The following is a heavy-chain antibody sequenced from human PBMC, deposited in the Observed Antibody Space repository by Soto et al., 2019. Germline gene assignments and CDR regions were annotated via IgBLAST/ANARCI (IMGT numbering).Heavy chain of an antibody. CDR1: GDSVSSNIVT. J-gene: IGHJ5*01. Sequence: PSQTHSLTCAISGDSVSSNIVTWDWIRQSPSRGLEWLGRTYYRSKWYNDYAVSVKSRITINPDTSNNQLSLQLNSVTPDDTAVYYCARLIGNSWLDSWGQGTLVTVSS. CDR3: ARLIGNSWLDS. V-gene: IGHV6-1*01. D-gene: IGHD3-16*01. CDR2: TYYRSKWYN.